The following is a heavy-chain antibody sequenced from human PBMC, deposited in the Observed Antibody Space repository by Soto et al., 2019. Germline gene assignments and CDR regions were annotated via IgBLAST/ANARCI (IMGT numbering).Heavy chain of an antibody. CDR2: IIPIFGVT. Sequence: QVQVVQSGAEVKKPGSSVKVSCKASGGTFSSYTITWVRQAPGQGLEWLGRIIPIFGVTNYGQKFQDRLTMSADRPTTTAYMELSSLTSADTAVYYCVRDWESTTQTWGFGDSWGQGTLVTVSS. CDR1: GGTFSSYT. V-gene: IGHV1-69*04. D-gene: IGHD3-10*01. CDR3: VRDWESTTQTWGFGDS. J-gene: IGHJ4*02.